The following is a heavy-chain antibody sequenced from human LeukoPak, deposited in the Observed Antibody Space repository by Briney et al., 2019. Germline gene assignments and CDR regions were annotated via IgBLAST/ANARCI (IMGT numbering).Heavy chain of an antibody. D-gene: IGHD6-25*01. CDR2: ISGRSSHM. Sequence: AGTLRLSCTASGCTLSGYDMNWIRLAPGKGLEWVSSISGRSSHMYYTDSAKGRFTISRDNAKNSLYLQMNSLRAEDTAVYYCARAFPPLRTSAAGDFWGQGTLVTVSS. V-gene: IGHV3-21*06. CDR1: GCTLSGYD. CDR3: ARAFPPLRTSAAGDF. J-gene: IGHJ4*02.